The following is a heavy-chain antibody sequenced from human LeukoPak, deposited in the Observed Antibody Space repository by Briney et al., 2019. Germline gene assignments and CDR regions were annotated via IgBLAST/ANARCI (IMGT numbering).Heavy chain of an antibody. J-gene: IGHJ4*02. D-gene: IGHD3-10*01. V-gene: IGHV3-23*01. CDR3: AKGLLLLWFGELDY. Sequence: PRGSLRLSCAASGFTFSSYAMSWVRQAPGKGLEWVSAISGSGGSTYYADSVKGRFTISRDNSKNTLYLQMNSLRAEDTAVYYCAKGLLLLWFGELDYWGQGTLVTVSS. CDR1: GFTFSSYA. CDR2: ISGSGGST.